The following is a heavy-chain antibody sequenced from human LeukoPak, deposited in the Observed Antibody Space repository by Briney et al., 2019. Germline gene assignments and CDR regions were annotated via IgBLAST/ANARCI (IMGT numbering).Heavy chain of an antibody. CDR3: ARGADIVVVPAAKSGPYGMDV. CDR2: IYYSGST. D-gene: IGHD2-2*01. V-gene: IGHV4-61*01. CDR1: GGSVSSGSYY. J-gene: IGHJ6*02. Sequence: PSETLSLTCTVSGGSVSSGSYYWSWIRQPPGKGLEWIGYIYYSGSTNYNPSLKSRVTISVDTSKNQFSLKLSSVTAADTAVYYCARGADIVVVPAAKSGPYGMDVWGQGTTVTVSS.